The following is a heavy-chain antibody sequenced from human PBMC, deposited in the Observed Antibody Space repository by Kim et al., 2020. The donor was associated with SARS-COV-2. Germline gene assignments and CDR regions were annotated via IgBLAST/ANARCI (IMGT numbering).Heavy chain of an antibody. J-gene: IGHJ6*02. D-gene: IGHD3-16*01. V-gene: IGHV4-4*09. Sequence: NYNPSLKSRVTISVDTSKNQFSLKLSSVTAADTAVYYCASRGGFDYGMDVWGQGTTVTVSS. CDR3: ASRGGFDYGMDV.